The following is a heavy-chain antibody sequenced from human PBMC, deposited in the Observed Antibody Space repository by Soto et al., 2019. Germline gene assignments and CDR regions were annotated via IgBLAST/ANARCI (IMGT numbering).Heavy chain of an antibody. CDR1: GYTFTSYD. CDR3: ARGWCDGCSCYSRLDYSFDI. V-gene: IGHV1-8*01. Sequence: QVQLVQSGAEVKKPGASVKVSCKASGYTFTSYDINWVRQATGQGLEWMGWMNPNSGNTGYAQKFQGRVTMTRNTSISTAYLELGSRISEDTAVDYCARGWCDGCSCYSRLDYSFDILGQGTIVTLSS. J-gene: IGHJ3*02. D-gene: IGHD2-15*01. CDR2: MNPNSGNT.